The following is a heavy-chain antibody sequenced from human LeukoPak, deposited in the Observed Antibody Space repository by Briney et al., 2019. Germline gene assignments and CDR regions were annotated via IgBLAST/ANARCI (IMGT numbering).Heavy chain of an antibody. CDR2: IIPILGIA. D-gene: IGHD4-17*01. CDR3: ARFPDDYGEDY. V-gene: IGHV1-69*04. J-gene: IGHJ4*02. Sequence: ASVKVSCKASGGTFSSYAISWVRQAPGQGLEWMGRIIPILGIANYAQKFQGRVTITADKSTSTAYMELSSLRSEDTAVYYCARFPDDYGEDYWGQGTLVTVSS. CDR1: GGTFSSYA.